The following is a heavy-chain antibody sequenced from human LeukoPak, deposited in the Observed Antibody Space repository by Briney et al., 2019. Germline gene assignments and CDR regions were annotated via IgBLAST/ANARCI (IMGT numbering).Heavy chain of an antibody. CDR3: AREGYSGYDFGDIDY. V-gene: IGHV4-59*12. J-gene: IGHJ4*02. CDR1: GGSISSYY. Sequence: SETLSLTCTVSGGSISSYYWSWIRQPPGKGLEWIGYIYYSGSTNYNPSPKSRVTISVDTSKNQFSLKLSSVTAADTAVYYCAREGYSGYDFGDIDYWGQGTLVTVSS. D-gene: IGHD5-12*01. CDR2: IYYSGST.